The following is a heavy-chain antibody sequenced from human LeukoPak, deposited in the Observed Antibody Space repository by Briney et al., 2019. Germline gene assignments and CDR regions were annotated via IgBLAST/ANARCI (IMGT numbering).Heavy chain of an antibody. CDR1: GGSISSYY. CDR3: ARTTEAHSWRTRYYDYYMDV. Sequence: SETLSLTCTVSGGSISSYYWSWIRKPPGQGLDSIAYIYYTGSTNYNPSLKSRVTISVDTSKNQFSLKLSSVTAADTAVYYCARTTEAHSWRTRYYDYYMDVWGKGTTVTVSS. CDR2: IYYTGST. J-gene: IGHJ6*03. V-gene: IGHV4-59*01. D-gene: IGHD6-13*01.